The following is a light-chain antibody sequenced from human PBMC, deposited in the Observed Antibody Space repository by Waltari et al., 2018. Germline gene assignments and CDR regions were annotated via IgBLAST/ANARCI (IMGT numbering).Light chain of an antibody. CDR2: KAS. CDR3: QQSFSSPWT. V-gene: IGKV1-5*03. CDR1: QSINSW. Sequence: DIQMTQFPSTLSASVGDRLTITCRASQSINSWLDWYQQKPGKAPKLLVYKASSLESGVPSRFSGSGSGTEFTLTISSLQPDDFATYFCQQSFSSPWTFGQGTTVNI. J-gene: IGKJ1*01.